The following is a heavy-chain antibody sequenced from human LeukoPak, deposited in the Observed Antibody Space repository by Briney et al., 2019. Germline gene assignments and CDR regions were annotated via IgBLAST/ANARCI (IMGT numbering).Heavy chain of an antibody. Sequence: QAGRSLRLSCAASGFTFYEYAMHWVRQAPGKGLEWVSGISWNSGSIGSADSVKGRFTISRDNAKNSLYLQMISLRAEHRALYYCAKSRGGDILTGYFDYWGQGTLVTVSS. V-gene: IGHV3-9*01. D-gene: IGHD3-9*01. CDR1: GFTFYEYA. J-gene: IGHJ4*02. CDR3: AKSRGGDILTGYFDY. CDR2: ISWNSGSI.